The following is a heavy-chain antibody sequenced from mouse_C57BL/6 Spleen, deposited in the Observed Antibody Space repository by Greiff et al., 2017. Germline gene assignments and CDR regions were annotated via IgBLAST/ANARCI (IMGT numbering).Heavy chain of an antibody. V-gene: IGHV1-80*01. CDR3: AKERVATRYFDV. J-gene: IGHJ1*03. CDR1: GYAFSSYW. D-gene: IGHD1-1*01. Sequence: SGASVKISCKASGYAFSSYWMNWVKQRPGKGLEWIGQIYPGDGDTNYNGKFKGKATLTAYKSSSTAYMQLSSLTSEDAAVYFCAKERVATRYFDVWGTGTTVTVSS. CDR2: IYPGDGDT.